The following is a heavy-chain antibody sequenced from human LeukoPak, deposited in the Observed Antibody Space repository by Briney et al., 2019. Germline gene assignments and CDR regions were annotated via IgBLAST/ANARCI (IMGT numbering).Heavy chain of an antibody. CDR3: AKAGSHSYFDY. CDR2: LYSGGTT. CDR1: GFTVSSSY. Sequence: GGSLRLSCAASGFTVSSSYMGWVRQPPGKGLEYVSVLYSGGTTYFADSVKGRFTISRDNSKNTLYLQMNSLRAEDTAVYYCAKAGSHSYFDYWGQGTLVTVSS. D-gene: IGHD1-26*01. J-gene: IGHJ4*02. V-gene: IGHV3-53*01.